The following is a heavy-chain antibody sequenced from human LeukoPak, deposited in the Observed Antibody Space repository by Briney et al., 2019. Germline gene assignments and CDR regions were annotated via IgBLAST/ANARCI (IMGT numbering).Heavy chain of an antibody. D-gene: IGHD3-16*01. CDR3: ASGDYMDY. Sequence: GGSLRLSCAASGFTFSSYALHWVRQAPGKGLEWVAVISDDGRFKYYADSVKARFIISRDNSKNTLYLQMSSLRAEDTAVYYCASGDYMDYWGQGTLVTVSS. V-gene: IGHV3-30*04. CDR1: GFTFSSYA. CDR2: ISDDGRFK. J-gene: IGHJ4*02.